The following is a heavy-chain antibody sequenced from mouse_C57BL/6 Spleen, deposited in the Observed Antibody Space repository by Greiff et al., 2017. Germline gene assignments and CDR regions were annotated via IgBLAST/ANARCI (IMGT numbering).Heavy chain of an antibody. CDR3: ARSLYYDGGSYWYFDV. CDR2: INPSNGGT. CDR1: GYTFTSYW. D-gene: IGHD1-1*01. J-gene: IGHJ1*03. V-gene: IGHV1-53*01. Sequence: QVQLQQPGTELVKPGASVKLSCKASGYTFTSYWMHWVKQRPGQGLEWIGNINPSNGGTNYNEKFKSKATLTVDKSSSTAYMQLSSLTSEDSAVYYCARSLYYDGGSYWYFDVWGTGTTVTVSS.